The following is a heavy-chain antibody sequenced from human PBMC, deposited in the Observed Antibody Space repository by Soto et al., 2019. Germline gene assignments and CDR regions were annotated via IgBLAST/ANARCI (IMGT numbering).Heavy chain of an antibody. CDR2: ISAYNGNT. V-gene: IGHV1-18*01. CDR3: ARDRGQDFFDYGGNSGALDY. Sequence: ASVKVSCKASGYTFTSYGISWVRQAPGQGLEWMGWISAYNGNTNYAQKLQGRVTMTTDTSTSTAYMELRSLRSDDTAVYYCARDRGQDFFDYGGNSGALDYWGQGTLVTVSS. D-gene: IGHD4-17*01. J-gene: IGHJ4*02. CDR1: GYTFTSYG.